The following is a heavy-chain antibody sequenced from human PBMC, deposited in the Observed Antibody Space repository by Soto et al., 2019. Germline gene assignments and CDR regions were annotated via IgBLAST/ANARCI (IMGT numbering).Heavy chain of an antibody. CDR1: GYTFTAYY. J-gene: IGHJ4*02. Sequence: QVQLVQSGAEMKKPGASVKVSCEASGYTFTAYYIHWVRQAPGQGLEWMRWINPNGGGTKYAQKFQSRVTMTRDTSINTAYMELTRLTSDDTAVYYCARAVHTMIQGVRFRVDQWGQGTLVTVSS. D-gene: IGHD3-10*01. V-gene: IGHV1-2*02. CDR3: ARAVHTMIQGVRFRVDQ. CDR2: INPNGGGT.